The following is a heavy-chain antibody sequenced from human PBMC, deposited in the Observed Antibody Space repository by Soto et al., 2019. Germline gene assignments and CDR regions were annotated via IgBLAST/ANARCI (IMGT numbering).Heavy chain of an antibody. Sequence: PPETLPVTCAVYGASISGYYWSWIRQPPGKGLEWIGEINHSGSTNYNPSLKSRVTISVDTSKNQFSLKLSSVTAADTAVYYCARYSGYARNYYYYGMDVWGQGTTVT. CDR2: INHSGST. CDR3: ARYSGYARNYYYYGMDV. V-gene: IGHV4-34*01. J-gene: IGHJ6*02. D-gene: IGHD5-12*01. CDR1: GASISGYY.